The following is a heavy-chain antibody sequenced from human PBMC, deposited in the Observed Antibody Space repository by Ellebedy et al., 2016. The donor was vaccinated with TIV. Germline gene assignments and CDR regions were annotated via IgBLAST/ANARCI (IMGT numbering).Heavy chain of an antibody. D-gene: IGHD1-14*01. CDR2: INYSGTT. J-gene: IGHJ4*02. V-gene: IGHV4-34*01. Sequence: SETLSLXXAVYGGSFSGFSWSWIRQSPGMGLEWIGEINYSGTTNYNPSLKSRVTISVDTSKNQFSLMLASVTAADTAVYFCARHKQSGATTLPYYFDNWGQGTLVTVSP. CDR3: ARHKQSGATTLPYYFDN. CDR1: GGSFSGFS.